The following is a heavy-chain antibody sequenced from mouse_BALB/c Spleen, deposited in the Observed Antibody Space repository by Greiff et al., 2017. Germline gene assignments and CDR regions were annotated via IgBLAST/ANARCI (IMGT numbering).Heavy chain of an antibody. V-gene: IGHV3-8*02. J-gene: IGHJ3*01. Sequence: EVKLEESGPSLVKPSQTLSLTCSVTGDSITSGYWNWIRKFPGNKLEYMGYISYSGSTYYNPSLKSRISITRDTSKNQYYLQLNSVTTEDTATYYCASPKFITTATWFAYWGQGTLVTVSA. D-gene: IGHD1-2*01. CDR2: ISYSGST. CDR1: GDSITSGY. CDR3: ASPKFITTATWFAY.